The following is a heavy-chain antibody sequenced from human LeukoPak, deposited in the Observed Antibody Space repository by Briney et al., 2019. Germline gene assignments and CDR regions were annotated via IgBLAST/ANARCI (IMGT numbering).Heavy chain of an antibody. CDR3: ARAGPIDYHGSGWYYNWFDP. Sequence: ASVRVSCKASGGTFSSYAISWVRQAPGQGLEWMGGIIPIFGTANYAQKFQGRVTITTDESTSTAYMELSSLRSEDTAVYYCARAGPIDYHGSGWYYNWFDPWGQGTLVTVSS. V-gene: IGHV1-69*05. D-gene: IGHD3-10*01. J-gene: IGHJ5*02. CDR2: IIPIFGTA. CDR1: GGTFSSYA.